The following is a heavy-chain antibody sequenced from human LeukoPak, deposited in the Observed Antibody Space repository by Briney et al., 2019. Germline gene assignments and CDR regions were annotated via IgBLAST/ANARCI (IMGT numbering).Heavy chain of an antibody. CDR1: GYTFTSYY. V-gene: IGHV1-46*01. D-gene: IGHD2-2*01. CDR2: INPSGGST. J-gene: IGHJ5*02. Sequence: GASVKVSCKASGYTFTSYYMHWVRQAPGQGLEWMGIINPSGGSTSYAQKFQGRVTMTRDTSTSTVYMELSSLRSEDTAVYYCASDPCSSTSCRGPPWFDPWGQGTLVTVSS. CDR3: ASDPCSSTSCRGPPWFDP.